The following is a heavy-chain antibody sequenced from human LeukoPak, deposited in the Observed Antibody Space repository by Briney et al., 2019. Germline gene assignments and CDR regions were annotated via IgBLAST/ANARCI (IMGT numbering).Heavy chain of an antibody. CDR3: ARWTTTYLDY. CDR1: YXVTNXX. Sequence: YXVTNXXXXXVRXXXXXXXGWMGITDPIGGSTNCAQKFQGRVTMTRDTSTSTVYMELSSLRSEDSAVYYCARWTTTYLDYWGQGTLVTVSS. J-gene: IGHJ4*02. CDR2: TDPIGGST. V-gene: IGHV1-46*01. D-gene: IGHD4-11*01.